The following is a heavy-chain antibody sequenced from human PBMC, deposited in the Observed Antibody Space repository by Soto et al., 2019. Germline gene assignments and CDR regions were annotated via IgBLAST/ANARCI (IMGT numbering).Heavy chain of an antibody. J-gene: IGHJ4*02. CDR2: IYYSGST. CDR3: AKPIIATGTVGF. D-gene: IGHD2-21*01. Sequence: SETLSLTCTVSGGSISSYYWSWIRQPPGKGLEWIGYIYYSGSTNYNPSLKSRVTISVDTSKNQFSLKLSSVTAADTAVYYCAKPIIATGTVGFLGQGTLVTVSS. V-gene: IGHV4-59*01. CDR1: GGSISSYY.